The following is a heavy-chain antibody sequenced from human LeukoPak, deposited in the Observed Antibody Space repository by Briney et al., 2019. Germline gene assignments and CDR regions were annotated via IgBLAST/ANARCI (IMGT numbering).Heavy chain of an antibody. J-gene: IGHJ4*02. CDR3: ARHGGSLDYFDS. CDR1: TGSISTYY. CDR2: IYHGGTT. V-gene: IGHV4-59*08. Sequence: SDTLSLTCSVSTGSISTYYWVWIRQSPGKGLECIGYIYHGGTTSYNPSLKRRVTISVDSPKNQFFLRLTSLTAADTALYYCARHGGSLDYFDSWGPGSLVIVSS. D-gene: IGHD2-15*01.